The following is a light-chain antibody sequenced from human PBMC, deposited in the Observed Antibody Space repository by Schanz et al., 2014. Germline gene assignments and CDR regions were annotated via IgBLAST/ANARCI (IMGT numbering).Light chain of an antibody. Sequence: QSALTQPPSASGSPGQSVTISCTGTSSDIGGYNYVSWCQQHPGEAPKLMIFDVSLRPSGISNRFSGSKSGNTASLTISGLQAEDEADYYCSSYTSSSPWVFGGGTKLTVL. J-gene: IGLJ3*02. CDR1: SSDIGGYNY. CDR2: DVS. CDR3: SSYTSSSPWV. V-gene: IGLV2-14*03.